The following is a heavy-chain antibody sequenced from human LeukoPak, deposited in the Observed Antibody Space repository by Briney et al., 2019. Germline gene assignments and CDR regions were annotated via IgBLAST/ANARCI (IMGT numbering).Heavy chain of an antibody. CDR2: IYHSGST. CDR3: ARSMVYYGSGTGFDY. CDR1: GGSISSSNW. J-gene: IGHJ4*02. V-gene: IGHV4-4*02. D-gene: IGHD3-10*01. Sequence: PSETLSLTCAVSGGSISSSNWWSWVRQPPGKGLEWIGEIYHSGSTNYNPSLKSRVTISVDKSKNQFSLQLNSVTPEDTAVYYCARSMVYYGSGTGFDYWGQGTLVTVSS.